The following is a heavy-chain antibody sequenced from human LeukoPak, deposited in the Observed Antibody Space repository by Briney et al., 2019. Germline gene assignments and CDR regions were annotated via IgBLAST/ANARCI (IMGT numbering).Heavy chain of an antibody. J-gene: IGHJ3*02. V-gene: IGHV1-18*01. D-gene: IGHD3-22*01. CDR3: ARSFENYYYDSSGPDAFDI. Sequence: ASVKVSCKASGYTFTSYGISWVRQAPGQGLEWMGWISAYNGNTNYAQKLQGRVTMTTDTSTSTAYMELRSLRSDDTAVYYCARSFENYYYDSSGPDAFDIWGQGTMVTVSS. CDR2: ISAYNGNT. CDR1: GYTFTSYG.